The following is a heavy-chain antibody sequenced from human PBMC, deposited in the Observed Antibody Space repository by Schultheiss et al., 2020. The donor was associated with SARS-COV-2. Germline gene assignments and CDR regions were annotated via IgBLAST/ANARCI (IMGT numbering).Heavy chain of an antibody. CDR1: GFTFDDYA. CDR2: ISGSGGST. Sequence: GGSLRLSCAASGFTFDDYAMHWVRQAPGKGLEWVSAISGSGGSTYYADSVKGRFTISRDNAKNSLYLQMNSLRAEDTAVYYCSGGRTYYYYYGMDVWGQGTTVTVSS. CDR3: SGGRTYYYYYGMDV. V-gene: IGHV3-23*01. J-gene: IGHJ6*02. D-gene: IGHD2-15*01.